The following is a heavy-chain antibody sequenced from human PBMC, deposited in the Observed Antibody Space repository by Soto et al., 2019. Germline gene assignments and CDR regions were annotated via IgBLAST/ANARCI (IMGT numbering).Heavy chain of an antibody. D-gene: IGHD2-15*01. CDR3: AKAFTIVVVVAPFDP. Sequence: GGSLRLSCAASGFTFDGYAMHWVRQAPGKGLEWVSAISGSGGSTYYADSVKGRFTISRDNSKNTLYLQMNSLRAEDTAVYYCAKAFTIVVVVAPFDPWGQGTLVTVSS. V-gene: IGHV3-23*01. J-gene: IGHJ5*02. CDR1: GFTFDGYA. CDR2: ISGSGGST.